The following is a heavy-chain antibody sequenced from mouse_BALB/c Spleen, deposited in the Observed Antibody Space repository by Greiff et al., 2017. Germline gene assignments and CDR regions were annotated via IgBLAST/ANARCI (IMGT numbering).Heavy chain of an antibody. CDR2: IYPGDGDT. CDR1: GYTFTSYW. CDR3: ARDYYDYAFAY. V-gene: IGHV1-87*01. J-gene: IGHJ3*01. Sequence: QVQLQQSGAELARPGASVKLSCKASGYTFTSYWMQWVKQRPGQGLEWIGAIYPGDGDTRYTQKFKGKATLTADKSSSTAYMQLSSLASEDSAVYYCARDYYDYAFAYWGQGTLVTVSA. D-gene: IGHD2-4*01.